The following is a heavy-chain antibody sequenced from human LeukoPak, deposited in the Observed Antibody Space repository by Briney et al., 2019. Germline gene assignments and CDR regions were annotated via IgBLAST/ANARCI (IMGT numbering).Heavy chain of an antibody. CDR2: IYPGDSDT. CDR1: GYTFTTHW. CDR3: ARRTAAGSFYAFDI. D-gene: IGHD6-13*01. J-gene: IGHJ3*02. Sequence: GESLKISCKGSGYTFTTHWIGWVRQMPGKGLEWMGIIYPGDSDTRYSPSFQGQVTISADKSISTAYLQWSSLKASDTAMYYCARRTAAGSFYAFDIWGQGTMVTVSS. V-gene: IGHV5-51*01.